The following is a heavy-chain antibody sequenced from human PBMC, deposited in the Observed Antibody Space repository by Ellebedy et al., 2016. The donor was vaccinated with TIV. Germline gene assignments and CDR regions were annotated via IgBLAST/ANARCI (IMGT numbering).Heavy chain of an antibody. J-gene: IGHJ5*02. CDR2: IKDDGSTT. CDR3: PRDRGLVLHVDLDWLDP. D-gene: IGHD3-10*01. V-gene: IGHV3-74*03. Sequence: GGSLRLSXEASGFTFSNYWMHWVRQLPGKGLVWVSRIKDDGSTTAYADSVQGRFTIPRDNAKNTLYLQMNSLRVEDTAVYYCPRDRGLVLHVDLDWLDPWGQGTLVTVSS. CDR1: GFTFSNYW.